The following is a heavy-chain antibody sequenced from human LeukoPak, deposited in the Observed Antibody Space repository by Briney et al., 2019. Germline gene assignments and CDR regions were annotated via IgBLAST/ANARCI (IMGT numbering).Heavy chain of an antibody. Sequence: GASVKVSCKVSGYTFTDYYMHWVQQAPGKGLEWMGLVDPEDGETIYAEKFQGRVTITADTSTDTAYMELSSLRSEDTAVYYCATVWGIAVAGTSQRIFDYWGQGTLVTVSS. CDR1: GYTFTDYY. CDR3: ATVWGIAVAGTSQRIFDY. D-gene: IGHD6-19*01. V-gene: IGHV1-69-2*01. CDR2: VDPEDGET. J-gene: IGHJ4*02.